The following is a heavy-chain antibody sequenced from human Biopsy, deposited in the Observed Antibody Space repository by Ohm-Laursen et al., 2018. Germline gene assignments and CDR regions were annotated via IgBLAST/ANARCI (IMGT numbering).Heavy chain of an antibody. Sequence: SLRLSCTASGFTFENYAMNWVRQAPGKGLEWVSGISWNSGSVAYADSVKGRFTISRDNAKNFLYLEMNNLRPEDTALYYCAKIHCSGGSCYPNAFDMWGHGTRVTVS. CDR3: AKIHCSGGSCYPNAFDM. J-gene: IGHJ3*02. CDR1: GFTFENYA. V-gene: IGHV3-9*01. D-gene: IGHD2-15*01. CDR2: ISWNSGSV.